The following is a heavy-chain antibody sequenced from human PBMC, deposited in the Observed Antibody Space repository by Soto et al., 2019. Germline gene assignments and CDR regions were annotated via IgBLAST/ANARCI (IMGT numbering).Heavy chain of an antibody. CDR3: ARDRMTTAYYFDY. D-gene: IGHD4-17*01. J-gene: IGHJ4*02. CDR1: GGSISSGGYY. V-gene: IGHV4-31*03. CDR2: IYYSGST. Sequence: SETLSLTCTVSGGSISSGGYYWSWIRQHPGKGLEWIGYIYYSGSTYYNPSLKSRVTISVDTSKNQFSLKLSSVTAADTAVYYCARDRMTTAYYFDYWGQGTLVTVSS.